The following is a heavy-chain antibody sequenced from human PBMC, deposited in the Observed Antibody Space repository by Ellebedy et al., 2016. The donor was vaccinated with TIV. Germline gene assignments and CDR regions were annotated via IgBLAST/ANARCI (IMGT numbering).Heavy chain of an antibody. J-gene: IGHJ4*02. Sequence: GESLKISXAASGFTFSSYAMSWVRQAPGKGLEWVSAISGSGGSTYYADSVKGRFTISRDNSKNTLYLQMNSLRAEDTAVYYCAKDLEYYYGSGTYFDYWGQGTLVTVSS. V-gene: IGHV3-23*01. CDR1: GFTFSSYA. CDR3: AKDLEYYYGSGTYFDY. D-gene: IGHD3-10*01. CDR2: ISGSGGST.